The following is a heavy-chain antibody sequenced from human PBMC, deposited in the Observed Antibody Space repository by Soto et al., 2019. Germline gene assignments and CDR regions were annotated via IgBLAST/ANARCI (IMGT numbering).Heavy chain of an antibody. Sequence: SETLSLTCTVSGGSISSYYWSWIRQPPGKGLEWIGYIYYSGSTNYNPSLKSRVTLSVDTSKNQFSLKLSSLTAADTAVYDCARLGRLNCSSTSCYATYYYYYYMDVWGKGTTVTVSS. J-gene: IGHJ6*03. V-gene: IGHV4-59*08. CDR2: IYYSGST. CDR1: GGSISSYY. D-gene: IGHD2-2*01. CDR3: ARLGRLNCSSTSCYATYYYYYYMDV.